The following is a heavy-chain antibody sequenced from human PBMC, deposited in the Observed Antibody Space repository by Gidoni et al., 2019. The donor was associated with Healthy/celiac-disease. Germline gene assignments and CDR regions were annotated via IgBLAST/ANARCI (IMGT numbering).Heavy chain of an antibody. CDR3: AKDLELRFFSAFDI. D-gene: IGHD1-7*01. J-gene: IGHJ3*02. CDR1: GFTFDDYA. V-gene: IGHV3-9*01. Sequence: EVQLVESGGGLVQPGRSLRLSCAASGFTFDDYAMHWVRQAPGKGLEWVSGISWNSGSIGYADSVKGRFTISRDNAKNSLYLQMNSLRAEDTALYYCAKDLELRFFSAFDIWGQGTMVTVSS. CDR2: ISWNSGSI.